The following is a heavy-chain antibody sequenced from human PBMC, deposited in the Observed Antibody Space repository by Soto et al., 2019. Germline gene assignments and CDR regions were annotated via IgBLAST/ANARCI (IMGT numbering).Heavy chain of an antibody. CDR3: ARVRGRLLRFDP. Sequence: QMQLQESGPGLVKPSQTLSLTCTVSGGSISSGDYYWSWIRQPPGKGLEWIGYIYYIGSTNYNPSLQSRVTISVDTSRNQFAPKLSSVTAADTAVYYCARVRGRLLRFDPWGQGTLVTVSS. CDR1: GGSISSGDYY. J-gene: IGHJ5*02. CDR2: IYYIGST. D-gene: IGHD2-15*01. V-gene: IGHV4-30-4*01.